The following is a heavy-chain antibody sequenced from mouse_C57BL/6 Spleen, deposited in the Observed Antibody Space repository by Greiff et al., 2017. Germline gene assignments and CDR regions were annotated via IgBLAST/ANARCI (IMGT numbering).Heavy chain of an antibody. V-gene: IGHV1-59*01. Sequence: VQLQQPGAELVRPGTSVKLSCKASGYTFTSYWMHWVKQRPGQGLEWIGVIDPSDSYTNYTQKFKGKATLTVDTSSSTAYMQLSSLTSEDSAVYYCARRGASYAMDYWGQGTSVTVSS. CDR1: GYTFTSYW. D-gene: IGHD6-1*01. CDR3: ARRGASYAMDY. J-gene: IGHJ4*01. CDR2: IDPSDSYT.